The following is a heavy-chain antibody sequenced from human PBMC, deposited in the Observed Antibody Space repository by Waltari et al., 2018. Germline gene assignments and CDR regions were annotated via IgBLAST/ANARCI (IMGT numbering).Heavy chain of an antibody. CDR3: ARDGRYDFWSGYYTDY. D-gene: IGHD3-3*01. Sequence: QVQLVESGGGVVQPGRSLRLSCAASGFTFSSYAMHWVRQAPGKGLEWVAVISYDGSNKYYAASVKGRFTISRDNSKNTLYLQMNSLRAEDTAVYYCARDGRYDFWSGYYTDYWGQGTLVTVSS. CDR1: GFTFSSYA. J-gene: IGHJ4*02. CDR2: ISYDGSNK. V-gene: IGHV3-30-3*01.